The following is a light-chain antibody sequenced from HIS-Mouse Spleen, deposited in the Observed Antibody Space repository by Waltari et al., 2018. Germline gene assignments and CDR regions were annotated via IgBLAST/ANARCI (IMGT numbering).Light chain of an antibody. V-gene: IGLV3-10*01. CDR1: ALPQKY. Sequence: SYELTQPPAVSVSPGQTARITCSGDALPQKYAYWYQQKSGQAPVLVIYEDSNRASGIPERFSGSSSGTMATLTISGAQVEDEADYYCYSTDSSGNHVVFGGGTKLTVL. CDR3: YSTDSSGNHVV. CDR2: EDS. J-gene: IGLJ2*01.